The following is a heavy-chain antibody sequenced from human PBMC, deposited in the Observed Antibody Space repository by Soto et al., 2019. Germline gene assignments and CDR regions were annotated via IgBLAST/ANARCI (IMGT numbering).Heavy chain of an antibody. V-gene: IGHV4-31*03. D-gene: IGHD5-12*01. CDR2: IYYSGST. CDR3: ARAPPAMGGYSGYDPFFDY. J-gene: IGHJ4*02. Sequence: QVQLQESGPGLVKPSQTLSLTCTVSGGSISSGGYYWSWIRQHPGNGLEWIGYIYYSGSTYYNPSLKSRVTISVDTSKNQFSLKLSSVTAADTAVYYCARAPPAMGGYSGYDPFFDYWGQGTLVTVSS. CDR1: GGSISSGGYY.